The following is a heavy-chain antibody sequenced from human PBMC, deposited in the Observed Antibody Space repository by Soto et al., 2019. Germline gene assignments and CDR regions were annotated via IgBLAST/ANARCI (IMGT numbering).Heavy chain of an antibody. CDR3: ARVMVRSSSWQFDY. CDR2: ISYDGSNK. D-gene: IGHD6-13*01. Sequence: QVQLVESGGGVVQPGRSLRLSCAASGFTFSSYAMHWVRQAPGKGLEWVAVISYDGSNKYYADSVKGRFTISRDNSKNTLYLLMNSLRAEDTAVYYCARVMVRSSSWQFDYWGQGTLVTVSS. V-gene: IGHV3-30-3*01. J-gene: IGHJ4*02. CDR1: GFTFSSYA.